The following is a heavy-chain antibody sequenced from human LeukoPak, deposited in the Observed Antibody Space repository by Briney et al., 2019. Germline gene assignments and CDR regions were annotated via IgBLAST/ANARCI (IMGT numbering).Heavy chain of an antibody. CDR1: GFAFSSYS. D-gene: IGHD4-23*01. CDR2: ISSNSRTT. CDR3: ARDLDYGGRGLDS. V-gene: IGHV3-48*04. J-gene: IGHJ4*02. Sequence: GGSLRLSCAASGFAFSSYSMDWVRQAPGKGLELVSYISSNSRTTYYADSVKGRFTISRDNAKNSLYLHMNSLRAEDTAVYYCARDLDYGGRGLDSWGQGTLVIVSS.